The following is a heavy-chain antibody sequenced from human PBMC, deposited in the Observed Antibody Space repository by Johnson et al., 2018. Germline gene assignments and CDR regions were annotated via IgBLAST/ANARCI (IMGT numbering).Heavy chain of an antibody. J-gene: IGHJ6*02. CDR3: TRTGRGGMVNGMDV. Sequence: VQLQESGGGLVQPGGSLKLSCAASGFTFSGSAMHWVRQASGKGLEWVGRIRSKANSYATAYAASVKGRCTISRDDSKNTAYLQMNSLKTEDTAGVYCTRTGRGGMVNGMDVWGQGTTVTVSS. CDR2: IRSKANSYAT. V-gene: IGHV3-73*02. D-gene: IGHD5-18*01. CDR1: GFTFSGSA.